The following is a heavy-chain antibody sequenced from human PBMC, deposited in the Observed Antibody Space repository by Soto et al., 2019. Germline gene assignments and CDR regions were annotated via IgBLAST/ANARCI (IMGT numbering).Heavy chain of an antibody. Sequence: SETLSLTCNVSGGSISNYYWTWVRQSPEKGLEWIGYMYYNGNINYNPSLKSRVTISIDTSKNQFSLTLKSVTAADTAVYYCASGGNWFDPWGQGVLVT. J-gene: IGHJ5*02. CDR2: MYYNGNI. CDR1: GGSISNYY. V-gene: IGHV4-59*01. CDR3: ASGGNWFDP. D-gene: IGHD3-16*01.